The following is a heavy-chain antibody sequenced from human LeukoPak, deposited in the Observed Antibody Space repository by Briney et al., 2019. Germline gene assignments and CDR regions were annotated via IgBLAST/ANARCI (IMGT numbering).Heavy chain of an antibody. Sequence: SETLSLTCAVYGGSFSGYYWSWIRQPPGKGLEWIGRIYTSGSTNYNPSLKSRVTMSVDTSKNQFSLKLSSVTAADTAVYYCARDRPLSDWGQGTLVTVSS. CDR2: IYTSGST. J-gene: IGHJ4*02. CDR3: ARDRPLSD. CDR1: GGSFSGYY. V-gene: IGHV4-4*07.